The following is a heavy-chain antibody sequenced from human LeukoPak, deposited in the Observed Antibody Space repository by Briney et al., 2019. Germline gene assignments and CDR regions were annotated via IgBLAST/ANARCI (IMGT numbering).Heavy chain of an antibody. CDR3: ARAARAGIAAGNGYYYGMDV. CDR2: MNPNSGNT. Sequence: GASVKVSCKASGYTFTSYDVNWFRQATGQGLEWMGWMNPNSGNTGYAQKFQGRVTMTRDTSTSTVYMELSSLRSEDTAVYYCARAARAGIAAGNGYYYGMDVWGQGTTVTVSS. D-gene: IGHD6-13*01. J-gene: IGHJ6*02. V-gene: IGHV1-8*01. CDR1: GYTFTSYD.